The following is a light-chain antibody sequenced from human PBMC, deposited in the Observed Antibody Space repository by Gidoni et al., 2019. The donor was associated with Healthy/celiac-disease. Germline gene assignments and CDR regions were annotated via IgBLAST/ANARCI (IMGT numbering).Light chain of an antibody. CDR2: DAS. CDR3: QQRSNWSWT. Sequence: EIPLTQSPATLSLSPGERATLSCRASQSVSSYLAWYQQKPGQAPRLLIYDASNRTPGIPARFSGSGSGTDFTITISSLEPEDVAVYYCQQRSNWSWTFGQGTKVEIK. J-gene: IGKJ1*01. V-gene: IGKV3-11*01. CDR1: QSVSSY.